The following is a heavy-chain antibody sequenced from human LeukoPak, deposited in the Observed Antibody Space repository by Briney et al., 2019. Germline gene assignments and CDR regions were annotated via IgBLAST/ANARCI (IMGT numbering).Heavy chain of an antibody. CDR3: ARDRSVSGYYYGMDV. CDR1: GGSISSGDYY. J-gene: IGHJ6*04. Sequence: PSQTLSLTCTVSGGSISSGDYYWSWIRQPPGKGLEWIGYIYYSGSTYYNPSLKSRVTISVDTFKNQFSLKLSSVTAADTAVYYCARDRSVSGYYYGMDVWGKGTTVTVSS. D-gene: IGHD3-10*01. CDR2: IYYSGST. V-gene: IGHV4-30-4*01.